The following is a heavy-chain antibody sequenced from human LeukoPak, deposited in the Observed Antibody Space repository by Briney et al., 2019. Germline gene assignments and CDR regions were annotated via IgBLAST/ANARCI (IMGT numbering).Heavy chain of an antibody. Sequence: ASVKVSCKASGGTFSSYAISWVRQAPGQGLEWMGGIIPIFGTANYAQKFQGRVTITTDESTSTAYMELSSLRSEDTAVYYCARGGDYMDYYNMDVWGKGTTVTVSS. J-gene: IGHJ6*03. CDR1: GGTFSSYA. D-gene: IGHD4-11*01. V-gene: IGHV1-69*05. CDR2: IIPIFGTA. CDR3: ARGGDYMDYYNMDV.